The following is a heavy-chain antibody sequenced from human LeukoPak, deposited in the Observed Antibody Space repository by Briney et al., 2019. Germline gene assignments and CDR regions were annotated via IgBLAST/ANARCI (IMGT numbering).Heavy chain of an antibody. CDR2: ISAYNGNT. Sequence: GASVKVSCKASGYTFTSYGISWVRPAPGQGLEWMGWISAYNGNTNYAQKLQGRVTMTRDTSISTAYMELSRLRSDDTAVYYCARGTYCSRTSCPQRWFDPWGQGTLVTVSS. CDR1: GYTFTSYG. V-gene: IGHV1-18*01. J-gene: IGHJ5*02. D-gene: IGHD2-2*01. CDR3: ARGTYCSRTSCPQRWFDP.